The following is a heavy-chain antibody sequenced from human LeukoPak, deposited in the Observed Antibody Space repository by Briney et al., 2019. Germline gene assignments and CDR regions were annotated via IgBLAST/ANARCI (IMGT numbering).Heavy chain of an antibody. Sequence: GGSLRLSCAASGFTFSSYAMHWVRQAPGKGLEWVAIISYDGSNKYYADSVKGRFTISRDNSKNTLYLQMNSLRAEDTAVYYCARDPDGYNSLPLDYGAQGPLVTVSS. D-gene: IGHD5-24*01. CDR2: ISYDGSNK. CDR3: ARDPDGYNSLPLDY. J-gene: IGHJ4*02. V-gene: IGHV3-30-3*01. CDR1: GFTFSSYA.